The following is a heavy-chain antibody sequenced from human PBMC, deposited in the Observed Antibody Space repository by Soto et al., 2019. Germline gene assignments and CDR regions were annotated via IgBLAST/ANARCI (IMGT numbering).Heavy chain of an antibody. D-gene: IGHD2-2*01. V-gene: IGHV1-69*02. J-gene: IGHJ5*02. CDR2: IIPILGIA. CDR3: ARERGDLYCSSTSCPSRNWFDP. CDR1: GGTFSSYT. Sequence: SVEVSCKASGGTFSSYTISWVRQAPGQGLEWMGRIIPILGIANYAQKFQGRVTITADKSTSTAYMELSSLRSEDTAVYYCARERGDLYCSSTSCPSRNWFDPWGQGTLVTVSS.